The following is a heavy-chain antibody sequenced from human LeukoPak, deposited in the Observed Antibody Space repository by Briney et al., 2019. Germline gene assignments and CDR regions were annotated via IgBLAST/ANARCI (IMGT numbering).Heavy chain of an antibody. Sequence: PSETLSLTCTVSGGSISSGSYYWSWIQQPAGKGLEWIGRIYTSGSTNYNPSLKSRVTISVDTSKNQFSLKLSSVTAADTAVYYCAVEFLGYGSGSYFDYWGQGTLVTVSS. V-gene: IGHV4-61*02. CDR3: AVEFLGYGSGSYFDY. CDR1: GGSISSGSYY. D-gene: IGHD3-10*01. J-gene: IGHJ4*02. CDR2: IYTSGST.